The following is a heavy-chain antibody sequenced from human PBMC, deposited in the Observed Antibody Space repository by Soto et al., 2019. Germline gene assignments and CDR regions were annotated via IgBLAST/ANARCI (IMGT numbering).Heavy chain of an antibody. CDR1: GGSFSSFY. CDR2: INHSGST. D-gene: IGHD3-10*01. V-gene: IGHV4-34*01. CDR3: ARERGVLLWFGEPWFDP. Sequence: SETLSLTCTVYGGSFSSFYWSWIRQPPGKGLEWIGEINHSGSTNYNPSLKSRVTISVDTSKNQFSLKLSSVTAADTAVYYCARERGVLLWFGEPWFDPWGQGTLVTVSS. J-gene: IGHJ5*02.